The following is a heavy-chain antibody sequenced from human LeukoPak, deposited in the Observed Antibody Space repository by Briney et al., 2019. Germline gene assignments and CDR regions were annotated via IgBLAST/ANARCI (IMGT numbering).Heavy chain of an antibody. J-gene: IGHJ4*02. D-gene: IGHD1-26*01. CDR3: ARVGTWELQGVFDY. CDR2: IHKAGTES. V-gene: IGHV3-7*01. CDR1: GLTLTRYW. Sequence: GGSLRLSCADSGLTLTRYWMMWAPQVPGKGLEWVANIHKAGTESYYVDSVKGRFAISRDNAKNSLYLQLSSLRVDDTAVYYCARVGTWELQGVFDYWGQGTLVTVSS.